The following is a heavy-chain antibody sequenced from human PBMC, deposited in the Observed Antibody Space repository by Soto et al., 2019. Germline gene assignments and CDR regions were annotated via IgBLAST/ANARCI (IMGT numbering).Heavy chain of an antibody. D-gene: IGHD3-3*01. Sequence: GGSLRLSCAASGFTFSSYGMHWVRQAPGKGLEWVAVISYDGSNKYYADTVKGRFTISRDNSKNTLNLQMNSLRAEDTALYYCAKDSTYDFWSGYYTEPDYWGQGTLVTVSS. CDR2: ISYDGSNK. CDR1: GFTFSSYG. CDR3: AKDSTYDFWSGYYTEPDY. J-gene: IGHJ4*02. V-gene: IGHV3-30*18.